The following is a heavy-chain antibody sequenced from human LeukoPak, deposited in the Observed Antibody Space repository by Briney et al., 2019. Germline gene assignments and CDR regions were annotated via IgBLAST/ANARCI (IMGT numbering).Heavy chain of an antibody. Sequence: GGSLRLSCAASGFTFSSCAMHWVRQAPGKGLEYVSAITSNGVSTYYANSVKGRFTISRDNSKNTLYLQMGSLRAEDMAVYFCVRALDGGRYDYWGQGTLVTVSS. CDR2: ITSNGVST. V-gene: IGHV3-64*01. CDR3: VRALDGGRYDY. J-gene: IGHJ4*02. D-gene: IGHD6-19*01. CDR1: GFTFSSCA.